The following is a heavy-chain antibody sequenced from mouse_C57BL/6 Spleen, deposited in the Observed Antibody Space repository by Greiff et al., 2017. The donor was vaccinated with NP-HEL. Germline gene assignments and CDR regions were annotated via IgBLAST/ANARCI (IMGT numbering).Heavy chain of an antibody. CDR1: GYTFTSYW. D-gene: IGHD2-4*01. V-gene: IGHV1-69*01. CDR3: ARNYDVYYFDY. J-gene: IGHJ2*01. Sequence: QVQLQQPGAELVMPGASVKLSCKASGYTFTSYWMHWVKQRPGQGLEWIGEIDPSDSYTNYNQKFKGKSTLTVDKSSSTAYMQLSSLTSEDSAVYYCARNYDVYYFDYWGQGTTLTVSS. CDR2: IDPSDSYT.